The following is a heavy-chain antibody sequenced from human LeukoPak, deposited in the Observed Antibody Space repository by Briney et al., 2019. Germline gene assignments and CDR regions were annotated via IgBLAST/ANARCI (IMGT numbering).Heavy chain of an antibody. D-gene: IGHD6-19*01. Sequence: PGGSLRLSCAASGFTFSNAWMSWVRQAPGKGLEWVSIITSSGGTTYYADSVKGRFAISRDNSKNTLYLQMNSLRAEDTAVYYCARGGGNSGWPDYWGQGTLVTVSS. J-gene: IGHJ4*01. CDR3: ARGGGNSGWPDY. CDR2: ITSSGGTT. CDR1: GFTFSNAW. V-gene: IGHV3-23*01.